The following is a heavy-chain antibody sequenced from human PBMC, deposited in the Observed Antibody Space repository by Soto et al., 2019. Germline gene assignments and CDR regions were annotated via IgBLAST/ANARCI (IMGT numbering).Heavy chain of an antibody. CDR2: IYSGGST. V-gene: IGHV3-53*04. J-gene: IGHJ6*03. CDR1: GFTVSSNY. Sequence: GGSLRLSCAASGFTVSSNYMSWVRQAPGKGLEWVSVIYSGGSTYYADSVKGRFTISRHNSKNTLYLQMNSLRAEDTAVYYCARDLRLLGDSYYYYYMDVWGKGTTVTVSS. D-gene: IGHD2-21*02. CDR3: ARDLRLLGDSYYYYYMDV.